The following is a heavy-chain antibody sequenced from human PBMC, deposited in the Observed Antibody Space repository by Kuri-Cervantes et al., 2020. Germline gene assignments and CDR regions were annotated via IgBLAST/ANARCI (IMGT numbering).Heavy chain of an antibody. CDR2: IWYDGSNK. J-gene: IGHJ4*02. V-gene: IGHV3-33*01. CDR1: GFTFSYYG. Sequence: GESLKISCAASGFTFSYYGMHWVRQAPGKGLEWVAVIWYDGSNKYYADSVKGRFTISRDNSKNTLYLQMNSLRAGDTAVYYCAREGYCSSTSCYDDYWGQGTLVTVSS. CDR3: AREGYCSSTSCYDDY. D-gene: IGHD2-2*01.